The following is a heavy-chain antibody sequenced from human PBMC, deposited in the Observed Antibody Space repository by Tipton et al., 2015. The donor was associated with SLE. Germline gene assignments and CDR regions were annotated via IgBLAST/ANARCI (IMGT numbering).Heavy chain of an antibody. CDR3: ARSVWGDAFDI. CDR2: ISSSSSYI. CDR1: GGSISSSS. Sequence: LSLTCTVSGGSISSSSYYWGWIRQPPGKGLEWVSSISSSSSYIYYADSVKGRFTISRDNAKNSLYLQMNSLRAEDTAVYYCARSVWGDAFDIWGQGTMVTVSS. D-gene: IGHD5/OR15-5a*01. V-gene: IGHV3-21*01. J-gene: IGHJ3*02.